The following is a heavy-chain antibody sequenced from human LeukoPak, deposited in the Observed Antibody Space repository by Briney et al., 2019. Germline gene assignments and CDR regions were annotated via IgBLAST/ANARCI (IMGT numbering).Heavy chain of an antibody. CDR1: GFTFSSYG. D-gene: IGHD6-13*01. Sequence: GGSLRLSCAASGFTFSSYGMHWVRQAPGKGLEWVAFIRYDGSNKYYADSVKGRFTISRDNSKNTLYLQMNSLRAEDTAVYYCAKPIPYSSSWYQNEVFAFDIWGQGTMVTVSS. V-gene: IGHV3-30*02. J-gene: IGHJ3*02. CDR2: IRYDGSNK. CDR3: AKPIPYSSSWYQNEVFAFDI.